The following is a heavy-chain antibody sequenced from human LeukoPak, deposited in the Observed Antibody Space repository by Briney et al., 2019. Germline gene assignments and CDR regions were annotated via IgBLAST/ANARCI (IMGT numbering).Heavy chain of an antibody. Sequence: ASVKVSCKASGYTFTGYYMHWVRQAPGQGLEWMGWINTATGNPTYAQGFTGRYVFSLDTSVSTAYLQISSLTAEDTAVYYCARGYSGSYYGFAYWGQGTLVTVSS. D-gene: IGHD1-26*01. CDR3: ARGYSGSYYGFAY. J-gene: IGHJ4*02. CDR1: GYTFTGYY. V-gene: IGHV7-4-1*02. CDR2: INTATGNP.